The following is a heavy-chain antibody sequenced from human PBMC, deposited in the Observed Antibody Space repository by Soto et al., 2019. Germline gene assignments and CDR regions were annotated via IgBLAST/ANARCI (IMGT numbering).Heavy chain of an antibody. Sequence: QVQLQESGPGLVKPSETLALTCSVSSGSGSSGTYYWSWIRQPPGRGREWIGHIYASGSTNYNPSLKSRVTISVDPSKNQFPLILSSVTAADTAMYSLARDSDAAGYQYWGQGTLFTVSS. J-gene: IGHJ1*01. D-gene: IGHD2-2*03. V-gene: IGHV4-61*01. CDR2: IYASGST. CDR3: ARDSDAAGYQY. CDR1: SGSGSSGTYY.